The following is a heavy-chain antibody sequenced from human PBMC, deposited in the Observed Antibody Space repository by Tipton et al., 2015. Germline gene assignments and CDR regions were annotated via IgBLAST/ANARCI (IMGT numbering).Heavy chain of an antibody. D-gene: IGHD6-6*01. CDR2: IDSSGRTI. CDR1: GFTFSNYY. J-gene: IGHJ5*02. Sequence: SLRLSCAASGFTFSNYYMSWIRQAPGKGLEWLSYIDSSGRTIYYTDSVKGRFTISRDNAKNSLYLQMNSLRAEDTAVYYCARDQGSSSSRPPWGQGTLVTVSS. V-gene: IGHV3-11*01. CDR3: ARDQGSSSSRPP.